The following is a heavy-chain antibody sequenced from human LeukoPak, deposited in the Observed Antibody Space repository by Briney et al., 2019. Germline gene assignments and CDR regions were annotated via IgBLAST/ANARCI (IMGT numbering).Heavy chain of an antibody. CDR1: GFTFSSYG. D-gene: IGHD3-22*01. V-gene: IGHV3-30*18. J-gene: IGHJ6*02. CDR2: ISYDGSNK. CDR3: AKDGKYYYDSSGYSGIYYYYGMDV. Sequence: GGSLRLSCAASGFTFSSYGMHWVRQPPGKGLEWVAVISYDGSNKYYADSVKGRFTISRDNSKNTLYLQMNSLRAEDTAVYYCAKDGKYYYDSSGYSGIYYYYGMDVWGQGTTVTVPS.